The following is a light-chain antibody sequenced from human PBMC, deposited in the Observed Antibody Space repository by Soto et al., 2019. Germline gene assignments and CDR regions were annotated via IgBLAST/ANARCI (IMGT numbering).Light chain of an antibody. CDR2: AAS. CDR1: QSVSSH. V-gene: IGKV3-11*01. J-gene: IGKJ1*01. Sequence: EILMTQSPATLSLSPGEGATVSCRASQSVSSHLAWYQQKPGQAPRLLIYAASSRATGIPARFSGSGSGTDFTLTISSLEPEDFAVYFCQQRGNWPRAFGQGTKVDIK. CDR3: QQRGNWPRA.